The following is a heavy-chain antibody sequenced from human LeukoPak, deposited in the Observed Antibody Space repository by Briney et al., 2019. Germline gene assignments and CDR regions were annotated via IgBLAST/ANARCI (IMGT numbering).Heavy chain of an antibody. V-gene: IGHV3-23*01. D-gene: IGHD5/OR15-5a*01. J-gene: IGHJ4*02. CDR2: ISGSGGST. Sequence: PGGSLRLSCAASGFTFSSYAMHWVRQAPGKGLEWVSAISGSGGSTYYADSVKGRFTISRDNSKNTLYLQMNSLRAEDTAVYYCAKSPLVSGRFDYWGQGTLVTVSS. CDR3: AKSPLVSGRFDY. CDR1: GFTFSSYA.